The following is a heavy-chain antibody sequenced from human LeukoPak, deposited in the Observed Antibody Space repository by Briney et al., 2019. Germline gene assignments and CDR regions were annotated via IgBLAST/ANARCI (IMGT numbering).Heavy chain of an antibody. CDR2: INPSGGST. CDR1: GYTFTSYY. J-gene: IGHJ4*02. D-gene: IGHD4-17*01. V-gene: IGHV1-46*01. CDR3: AREAYGDYLGY. Sequence: ASVKVSCKASGYTFTSYYMHWVRQAPGQGLEWMGIINPSGGSTSYAQKFQGRVTMTRDMSTSTVYMELSSLRSEDTAVYYCAREAYGDYLGYWGQGTLVAVSS.